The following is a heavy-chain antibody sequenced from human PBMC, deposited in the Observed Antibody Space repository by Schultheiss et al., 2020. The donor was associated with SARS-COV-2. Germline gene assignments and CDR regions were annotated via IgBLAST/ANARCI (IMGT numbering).Heavy chain of an antibody. CDR2: TSCDGSKT. Sequence: GGSLRLSCAASGFTFSSNAIHWVRQAPGKGLEGVAVTSCDGSKTYYADSVKGRFTISRANSKNTLYLQMNCLRPEDTAVYYCAKRQIKLQGGGMDVWGQGTTVTVSS. V-gene: IGHV3-30-3*02. J-gene: IGHJ6*02. CDR3: AKRQIKLQGGGMDV. D-gene: IGHD4-11*01. CDR1: GFTFSSNA.